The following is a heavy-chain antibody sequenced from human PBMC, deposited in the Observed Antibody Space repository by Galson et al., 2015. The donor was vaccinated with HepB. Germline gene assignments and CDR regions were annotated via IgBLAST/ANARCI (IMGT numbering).Heavy chain of an antibody. V-gene: IGHV3-23*01. Sequence: SLRLSCAASGFTFTRYAMTWVRQAPGKGPEWVASITSSGGKTYYTDSVKGRFTISRDNSKNTLFLQLNSLRAEDTAVYYCAKDGIMVANNPYHFHYWGQGTLVTVPS. CDR1: GFTFTRYA. CDR3: AKDGIMVANNPYHFHY. CDR2: ITSSGGKT. J-gene: IGHJ4*02. D-gene: IGHD2-15*01.